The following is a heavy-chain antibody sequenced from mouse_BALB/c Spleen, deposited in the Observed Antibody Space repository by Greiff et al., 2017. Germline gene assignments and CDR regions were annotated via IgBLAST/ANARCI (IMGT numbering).Heavy chain of an antibody. Sequence: QVQLQQSGAELMKPGASVKISCKATGYTFSSYWIEWVKQRPGHGLEWIGEILPGSGSTNYNEKFKGKATFTADTSSNTAYMQLSSLTSEDSAVYYCARRGDYGNYWFAYWGQGTLVTVSA. V-gene: IGHV1-9*01. J-gene: IGHJ3*01. CDR2: ILPGSGST. D-gene: IGHD2-1*01. CDR3: ARRGDYGNYWFAY. CDR1: GYTFSSYW.